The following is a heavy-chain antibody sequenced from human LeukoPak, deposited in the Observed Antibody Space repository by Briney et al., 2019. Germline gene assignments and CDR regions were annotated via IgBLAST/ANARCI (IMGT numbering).Heavy chain of an antibody. Sequence: ASVKVSCKASGYTFTSYGISWVRQAPGQGLEWMGWISAYNGNTNYAQKFQGRVTITADESTSTAYMELSSLRSEDTAVYYCARVLSNWNYHDYWGQGTLVTVSS. D-gene: IGHD1-1*01. J-gene: IGHJ4*02. CDR3: ARVLSNWNYHDY. CDR2: ISAYNGNT. V-gene: IGHV1-18*01. CDR1: GYTFTSYG.